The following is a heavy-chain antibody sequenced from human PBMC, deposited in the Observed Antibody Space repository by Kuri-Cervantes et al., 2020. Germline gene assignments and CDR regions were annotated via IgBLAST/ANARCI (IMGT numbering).Heavy chain of an antibody. V-gene: IGHV3-30*18. Sequence: GESLKIFCAASGFTFSSYGMHWVRQAPGKGLEWVAVISYDGSNKYYADSVKGRFTISRDNSKNTLYLQMNSLRAEDTALYYCAKEARVRYYFDYWGQGTLVTVSS. CDR1: GFTFSSYG. CDR3: AKEARVRYYFDY. J-gene: IGHJ4*02. CDR2: ISYDGSNK.